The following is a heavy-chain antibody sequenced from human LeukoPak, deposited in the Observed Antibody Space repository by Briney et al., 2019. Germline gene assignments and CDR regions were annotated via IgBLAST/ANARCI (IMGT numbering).Heavy chain of an antibody. Sequence: GGSLRLSCAASGFTFSNYGMNWVRQAPGKGLEWVASINQGGSEKYYVDSVKGRFTISRDNAQNSLYLQMNSLRAEDTAVYYCARALGDSSGYYYQPTDYWGQGTLVTVSS. CDR2: INQGGSEK. J-gene: IGHJ4*02. CDR1: GFTFSNYG. D-gene: IGHD3-22*01. CDR3: ARALGDSSGYYYQPTDY. V-gene: IGHV3-7*01.